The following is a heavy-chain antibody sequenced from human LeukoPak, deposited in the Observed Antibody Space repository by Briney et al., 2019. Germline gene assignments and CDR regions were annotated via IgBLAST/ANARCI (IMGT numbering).Heavy chain of an antibody. Sequence: ASVKVSCKASGYTFTSYAMNWVRQAPGQGLEWMGWINTNTGNPTYAQGFTGRFVFSLDTSVSTAYLQISSLKAEDTAVYYCARLIAAAATNWSDPWGQGTLVTVSS. CDR1: GYTFTSYA. D-gene: IGHD6-13*01. V-gene: IGHV7-4-1*02. CDR2: INTNTGNP. J-gene: IGHJ5*02. CDR3: ARLIAAAATNWSDP.